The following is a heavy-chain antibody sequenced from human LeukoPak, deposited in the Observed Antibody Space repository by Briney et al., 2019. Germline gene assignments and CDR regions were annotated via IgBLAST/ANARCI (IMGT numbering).Heavy chain of an antibody. Sequence: GASVKVSFKASGYTFTDYAMHWVRQAPGQRLEWMGWINGGNGNTKYSQKFQGRVTITRDTSATTAYMELSRLRSEDTAVYYCARGIGASSGWYVIDYWGQGTLVTVSS. V-gene: IGHV1-3*01. D-gene: IGHD6-19*01. CDR2: INGGNGNT. J-gene: IGHJ4*02. CDR3: ARGIGASSGWYVIDY. CDR1: GYTFTDYA.